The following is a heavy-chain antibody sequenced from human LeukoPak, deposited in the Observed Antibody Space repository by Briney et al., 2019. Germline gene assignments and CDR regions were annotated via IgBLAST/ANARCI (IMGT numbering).Heavy chain of an antibody. V-gene: IGHV4-59*01. J-gene: IGHJ5*02. CDR3: ARERFGVFDP. CDR2: IHYRGTT. CDR1: GGSISSNY. D-gene: IGHD3-10*01. Sequence: PSETLSLTCTVSGGSISSNYWSRIRQPPGKALEWLGYIHYRGTTNYNPSLKSRVTISVDTSKNQFSLKLSSVTAADTAVYYCARERFGVFDPWGQGTLVTVSS.